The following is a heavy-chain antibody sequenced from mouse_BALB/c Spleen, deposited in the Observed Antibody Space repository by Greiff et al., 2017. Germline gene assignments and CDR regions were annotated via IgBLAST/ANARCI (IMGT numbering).Heavy chain of an antibody. V-gene: IGHV5-4*02. CDR1: GFTFSDYY. CDR3: ARGDQSSYFDY. CDR2: ISDGGSYT. J-gene: IGHJ2*01. D-gene: IGHD6-2*01. Sequence: EVKVVESGGGLVKPGGSLKLSCAASGFTFSDYYMYWVRQTPEKRLEWVATISDGGSYTYYPDSVKGRFTISRDNAKNNLYLQMSSLKSEDTAMYYCARGDQSSYFDYWGQGTTLTVSS.